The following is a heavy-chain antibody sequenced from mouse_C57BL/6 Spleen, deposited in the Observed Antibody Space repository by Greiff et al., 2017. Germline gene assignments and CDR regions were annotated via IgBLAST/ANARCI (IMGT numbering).Heavy chain of an antibody. V-gene: IGHV1-52*01. Sequence: QVQLQQPGAELVRPGPSVKLSCTASGYTFTSYWMHWVKQRPIQGLEWIGNIDPSDSETHYNQKFKDKATLTVDKSSSTAYMQLSSLTSEDPAVYYYAIYYSKGFDYWGQGTSLTVSS. CDR2: IDPSDSET. D-gene: IGHD2-5*01. J-gene: IGHJ2*02. CDR1: GYTFTSYW. CDR3: AIYYSKGFDY.